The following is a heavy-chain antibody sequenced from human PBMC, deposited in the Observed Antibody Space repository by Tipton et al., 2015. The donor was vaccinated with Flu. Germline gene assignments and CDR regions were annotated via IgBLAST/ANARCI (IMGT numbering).Heavy chain of an antibody. CDR3: ARGDYGDYDHEADGFDI. CDR1: GVFFSSYY. V-gene: IGHV4-4*09. Sequence: TLSLTCTVSGVFFSSYYWNWIRQPPGKGLEWIGYIYNNKYTKYNPSLKSRVSISVDTSKKQFSLRLSSVTAADTAMYYCARGDYGDYDHEADGFDIWGQGTLVTVSA. CDR2: IYNNKYT. D-gene: IGHD4-17*01. J-gene: IGHJ3*02.